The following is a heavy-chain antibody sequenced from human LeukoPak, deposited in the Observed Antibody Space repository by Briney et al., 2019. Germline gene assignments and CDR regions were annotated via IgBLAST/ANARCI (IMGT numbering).Heavy chain of an antibody. CDR2: ISGSGGGT. CDR1: GFTFSSYA. V-gene: IGHV3-23*01. Sequence: GGSLRLSCAASGFTFSSYAMSWVRQAPGKGLEWVSAISGSGGGTYYADSVKGRFTISRDNPKNTLYLQMNSLRAEDAAVYYCAPGSNYNYWGQGTLVTVSS. CDR3: APGSNYNY. D-gene: IGHD3-10*01. J-gene: IGHJ4*02.